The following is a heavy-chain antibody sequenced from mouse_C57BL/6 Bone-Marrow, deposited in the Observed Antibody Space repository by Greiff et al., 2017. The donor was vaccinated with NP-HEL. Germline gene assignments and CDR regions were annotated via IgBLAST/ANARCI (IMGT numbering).Heavy chain of an antibody. Sequence: QVQLQQSGAELARPGASVKLSCKASGYTFTSYGISWVKQRTGQGLEWIGEIYPRSGNTYYNEKFKGKATLTADKSSSTAYMELRSLTSEDSAVYFCARSGYYGSSYLYAMDYWGQGTSVTVSS. CDR3: ARSGYYGSSYLYAMDY. CDR2: IYPRSGNT. D-gene: IGHD1-1*01. V-gene: IGHV1-81*01. J-gene: IGHJ4*01. CDR1: GYTFTSYG.